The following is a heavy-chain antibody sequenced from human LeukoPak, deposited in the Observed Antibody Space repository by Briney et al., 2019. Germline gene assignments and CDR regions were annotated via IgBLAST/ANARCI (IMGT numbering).Heavy chain of an antibody. CDR3: ARLLDYDSSGDPDTFDI. CDR2: ISYSGRT. J-gene: IGHJ3*02. D-gene: IGHD3-22*01. V-gene: IGHV4-59*01. Sequence: PSETLSLTCTVSGGSINSYYWTWIRQPPGKGLEWIAFISYSGRTRFNPSLQSRVTISLDTSKNHVSLQLRSVTAGDSAMYYCARLLDYDSSGDPDTFDIWGQGTMVTVSS. CDR1: GGSINSYY.